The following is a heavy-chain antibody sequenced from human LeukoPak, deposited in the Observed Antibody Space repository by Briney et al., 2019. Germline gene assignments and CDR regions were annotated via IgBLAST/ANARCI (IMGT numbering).Heavy chain of an antibody. D-gene: IGHD4-4*01. Sequence: SWXRXXXGXGIEGXGXISAYNGDTKYAQKLRGRVNIAMDTSTNTVYMELMRMRYDDRAMYYCARIRNYHLQEAVDIWGQGTMVTVSS. CDR3: ARIRNYHLQEAVDI. CDR2: ISAYNGDT. J-gene: IGHJ3*02. V-gene: IGHV1-18*01.